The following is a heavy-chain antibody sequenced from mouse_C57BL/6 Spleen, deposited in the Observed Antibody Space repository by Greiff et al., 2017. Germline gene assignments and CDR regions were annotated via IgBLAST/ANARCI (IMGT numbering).Heavy chain of an antibody. CDR1: GYTFTSYW. J-gene: IGHJ4*01. CDR2: IHPSDSDT. V-gene: IGHV1-74*01. D-gene: IGHD1-1*01. CDR3: AIPYYYGSRKDY. Sequence: VQLQQPGAELVKPGASVKVSCKASGYTFTSYWMHWVKQRPGQGLEWIGRIHPSDSDTNYNQKFKGKATLTVDKSSSTAYMPLSSLTSEDSAVXYCAIPYYYGSRKDYWGQGTSVTVSS.